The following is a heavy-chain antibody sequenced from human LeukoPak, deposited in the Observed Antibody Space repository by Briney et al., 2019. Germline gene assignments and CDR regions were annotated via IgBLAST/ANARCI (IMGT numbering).Heavy chain of an antibody. D-gene: IGHD3-10*01. V-gene: IGHV4-4*07. CDR3: ARGGVRGVISAFDI. J-gene: IGHJ3*02. CDR2: IYTSGST. Sequence: SETLSLTCTVSGGSISSYYWSWIRQPAGKGLEWIGRIYTSGSTNYNPSLKSRVTMSVDTSKNQFSLKLSSVTAADTAVYYCARGGVRGVISAFDIWGQGTMVTVSS. CDR1: GGSISSYY.